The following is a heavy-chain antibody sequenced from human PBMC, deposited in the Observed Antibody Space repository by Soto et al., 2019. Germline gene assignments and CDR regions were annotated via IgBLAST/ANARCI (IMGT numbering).Heavy chain of an antibody. D-gene: IGHD3-3*01. J-gene: IGHJ4*02. Sequence: PGGSLRLSCAASGFTFSSYEMNWVRQAPGKGLEWVSYISSSGSTIYYADSVKGRFTISRDNAKNSLYLQMNSLRAEDTAVYYCERDEGVVTFDYWGQGTLVTVSS. CDR2: ISSSGSTI. CDR3: ERDEGVVTFDY. V-gene: IGHV3-48*03. CDR1: GFTFSSYE.